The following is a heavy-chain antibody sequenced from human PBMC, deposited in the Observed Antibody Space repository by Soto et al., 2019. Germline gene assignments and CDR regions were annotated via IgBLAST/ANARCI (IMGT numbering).Heavy chain of an antibody. J-gene: IGHJ4*02. Sequence: EVELLESGGGLVQPGGSLRLSCAASGFIINNYAMYWVRQAPGKGLQCVSAVSYSGKTYYADSVKGRFTVSKDNSNNMFHLQMSGLRAEDTGVYYCARRRDPGTSQYSDFENWGQGTLLTVSS. D-gene: IGHD6-13*01. V-gene: IGHV3-23*01. CDR1: GFIINNYA. CDR3: ARRRDPGTSQYSDFEN. CDR2: VSYSGKT.